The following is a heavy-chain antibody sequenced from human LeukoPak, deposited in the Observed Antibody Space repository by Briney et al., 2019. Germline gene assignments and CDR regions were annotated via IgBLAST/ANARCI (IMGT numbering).Heavy chain of an antibody. V-gene: IGHV4-4*07. CDR3: ADDYGD. Sequence: PSETLSLTCSVSGGSVSTYYWSWIRQPAGKGLEWIGRIYPSGTTHYNPSLKSRVTMSVDTSKSQFSLKLTSVTAADTAVYYCADDYGDWGQGTLVTVSS. D-gene: IGHD4-17*01. CDR2: IYPSGTT. J-gene: IGHJ4*02. CDR1: GGSVSTYY.